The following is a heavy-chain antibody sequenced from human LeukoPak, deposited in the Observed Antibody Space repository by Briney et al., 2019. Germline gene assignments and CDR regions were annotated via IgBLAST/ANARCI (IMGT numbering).Heavy chain of an antibody. Sequence: SETLSLTCSVSGGSITSGDSYWTWIRQPPGKGLEWIGYIYYSGSTYYNPSLRGRVIISADTSKNQFSLNLSFLTAADTAVYYCARASGYNFGDYSADCWGQGTLVTVSS. CDR2: IYYSGST. J-gene: IGHJ4*02. V-gene: IGHV4-30-4*01. CDR1: GGSITSGDSY. CDR3: ARASGYNFGDYSADC. D-gene: IGHD4-17*01.